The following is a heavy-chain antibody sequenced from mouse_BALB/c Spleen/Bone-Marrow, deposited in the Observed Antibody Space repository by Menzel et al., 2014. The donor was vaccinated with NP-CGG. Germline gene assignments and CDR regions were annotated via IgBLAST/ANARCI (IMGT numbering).Heavy chain of an antibody. V-gene: IGHV1-82*01. J-gene: IGHJ2*01. CDR2: IYPGDGDT. CDR1: GYAFSSSW. CDR3: ARDYYGSSYDH. D-gene: IGHD1-1*01. Sequence: VQLQQSGPELVKPGASVKISCKASGYAFSSSWMNWVKQRPGQGLEWIGRIYPGDGDTNYNGKFKGKATLTADKSSSTAYMQLSSLTSVDSAVYFCARDYYGSSYDHWGQGTTLTVSS.